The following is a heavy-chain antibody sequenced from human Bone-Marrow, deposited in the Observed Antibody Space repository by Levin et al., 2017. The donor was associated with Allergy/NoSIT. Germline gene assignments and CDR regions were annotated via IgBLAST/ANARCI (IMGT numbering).Heavy chain of an antibody. CDR1: GFTFTSSA. CDR2: IVVGSGNT. V-gene: IGHV1-58*02. J-gene: IGHJ3*02. D-gene: IGHD1-26*01. Sequence: SVKVSCKASGFTFTSSAMQWVRQARGQRLEWIGWIVVGSGNTNYAQKFQERVTITRDMSTSTAYMELSSLRSEDTAVYYCAVEPVGSKGAFDIWGQGTMVTVSS. CDR3: AVEPVGSKGAFDI.